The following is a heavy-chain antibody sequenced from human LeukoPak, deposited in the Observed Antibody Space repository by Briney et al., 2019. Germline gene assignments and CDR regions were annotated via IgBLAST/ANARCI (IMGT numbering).Heavy chain of an antibody. Sequence: ASVKVSCKASGYTFTGYYMHWLRQAPGQGLEWMGRINPNSGGTNYAQKFQGRVTMTRDTSISNAYMELSRLRSDDTAVYYCARVDTIYQFDYWGQGTLVTVSS. D-gene: IGHD3-3*01. CDR1: GYTFTGYY. CDR2: INPNSGGT. J-gene: IGHJ4*02. V-gene: IGHV1-2*06. CDR3: ARVDTIYQFDY.